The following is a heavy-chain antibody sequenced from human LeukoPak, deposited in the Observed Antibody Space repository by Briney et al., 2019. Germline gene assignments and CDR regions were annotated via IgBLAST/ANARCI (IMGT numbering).Heavy chain of an antibody. CDR1: GFTFSSYW. J-gene: IGHJ4*02. CDR3: ATLYSSSWYYFDY. D-gene: IGHD6-13*01. V-gene: IGHV3-74*01. CDR2: INSDGSST. Sequence: GGSLRLSCAASGFTFSSYWMHWVRKAPGKGLAWVSRINSDGSSTSYADSVKGRFTISRDNAKNTLYLQMNSLRAEDTAVYYCATLYSSSWYYFDYWGQGTLVTVSS.